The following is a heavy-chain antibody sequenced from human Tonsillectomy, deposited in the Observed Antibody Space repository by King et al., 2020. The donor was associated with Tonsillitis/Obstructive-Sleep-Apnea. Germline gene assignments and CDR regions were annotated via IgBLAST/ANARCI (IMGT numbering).Heavy chain of an antibody. Sequence: VQLQQWGAGLLKPSETLSLTCAVYGGSFSGYYWSWIRQPPGKGLEWIGEINHSGSTNYNPSLKSRVTISVDTSKNQFSLKLSSVTAADTAVYYCARVYYGSGSYPSYYYYDMDVWGKGTTVTVSS. CDR3: ARVYYGSGSYPSYYYYDMDV. CDR2: INHSGST. V-gene: IGHV4-34*01. CDR1: GGSFSGYY. D-gene: IGHD3-10*01. J-gene: IGHJ6*03.